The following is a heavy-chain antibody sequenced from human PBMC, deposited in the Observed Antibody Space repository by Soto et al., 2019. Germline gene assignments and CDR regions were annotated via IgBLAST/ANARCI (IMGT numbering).Heavy chain of an antibody. CDR3: AIDMKWGGMTTIHYFDS. J-gene: IGHJ4*02. Sequence: EVQLVESGGGLVPPGRSLRRSCVASGFIADDYAMHWVRQAPGKGLEWVPGISSNSATINYADSVEGRFTISRDNAKNSLVLHMTSLSPDDKAFYYCAIDMKWGGMTTIHYFDSWGQGTLVTVSS. D-gene: IGHD4-17*01. V-gene: IGHV3-9*02. CDR2: ISSNSATI. CDR1: GFIADDYA.